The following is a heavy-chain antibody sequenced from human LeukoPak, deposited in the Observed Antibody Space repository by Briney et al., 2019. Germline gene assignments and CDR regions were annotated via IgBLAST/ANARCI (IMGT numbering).Heavy chain of an antibody. CDR2: IYYSGST. CDR1: GGSISSSSYY. V-gene: IGHV4-39*01. D-gene: IGHD6-19*01. CDR3: ARHKPAGNQWLGWFDP. Sequence: SETLSLTCTVSGGSISSSSYYWGWIRQPPGKGLEWIGSIYYSGSTYYNPSLKSRVTISVDTSKNQFSLKLSSVTAADTAVYYCARHKPAGNQWLGWFDPWGQGTLVTVSS. J-gene: IGHJ5*02.